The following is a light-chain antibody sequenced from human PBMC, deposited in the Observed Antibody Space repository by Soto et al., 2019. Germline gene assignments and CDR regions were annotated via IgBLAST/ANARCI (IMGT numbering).Light chain of an antibody. CDR2: DAS. V-gene: IGKV3-11*01. J-gene: IGKJ1*01. CDR1: QSIGLA. CDR3: QQRTDRPPWT. Sequence: VITQSPATLSVSPGERATLSCRASQSIGLAIAWYQHKPGQAPRLLIFDASQRATGIPARFGGSGSGTDFTLSISSLEPEDFAVYYCQQRTDRPPWTFGQGTKVDI.